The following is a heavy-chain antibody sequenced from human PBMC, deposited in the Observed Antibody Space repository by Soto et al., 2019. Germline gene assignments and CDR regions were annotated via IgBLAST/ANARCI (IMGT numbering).Heavy chain of an antibody. CDR2: ISYDGSNK. V-gene: IGHV3-30*03. D-gene: IGHD6-13*01. J-gene: IGHJ3*02. Sequence: QVQLVESGGGVVQPGRSLTLSCAASGFTFSSYGMHWVRQAPGKGLEWVAVISYDGSNKYHVDSVKGRFTISRDNSQNTLFLQMNSLRAEDTAVYYCVTLRSSSWTQYAFDIWGHGTMVNVS. CDR3: VTLRSSSWTQYAFDI. CDR1: GFTFSSYG.